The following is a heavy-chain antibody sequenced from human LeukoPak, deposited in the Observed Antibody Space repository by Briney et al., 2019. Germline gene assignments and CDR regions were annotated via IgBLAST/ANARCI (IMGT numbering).Heavy chain of an antibody. CDR1: EYTFNGYY. CDR2: INADSGDT. Sequence: ASVKVSCEVSEYTFNGYYIHWVRQAPGKGLEYMGWINADSGDTKCAQRLRGRVTMTRDTSINTAYMELSSLTSDDTVVYYCARENSGSGTFDYWGQGTLVTVSS. CDR3: ARENSGSGTFDY. J-gene: IGHJ4*02. D-gene: IGHD3-10*01. V-gene: IGHV1-2*02.